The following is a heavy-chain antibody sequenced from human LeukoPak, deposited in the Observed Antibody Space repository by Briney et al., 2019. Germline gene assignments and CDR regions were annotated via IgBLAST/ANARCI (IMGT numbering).Heavy chain of an antibody. J-gene: IGHJ4*02. V-gene: IGHV3-53*01. CDR1: GFSVNDNY. D-gene: IGHD4-17*01. CDR2: MFPDGRT. CDR3: ARTNPVYGDYDY. Sequence: GGSLRLSCAVSGFSVNDNYMSWVRQAPGKALQWVSVMFPDGRTYYADSAKGRFTISRDLARNTLLLQMHSLRADDTAVHYCARTNPVYGDYDYWGQGTLVTVSS.